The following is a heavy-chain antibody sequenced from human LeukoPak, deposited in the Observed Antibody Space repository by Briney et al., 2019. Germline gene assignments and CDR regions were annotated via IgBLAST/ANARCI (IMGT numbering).Heavy chain of an antibody. CDR2: INSDGSST. J-gene: IGHJ5*02. CDR3: ARPYCSSTSCYVVGENWFAP. D-gene: IGHD2-2*01. V-gene: IGHV3-74*01. CDR1: GFTFSSYG. Sequence: PGGSLRLSCAASGFTFSSYGMHWVRQAPGKGLVWVSRINSDGSSTSYADSVKGRFTISRDNAKNTLYLQMNSLRAEDTAVYYCARPYCSSTSCYVVGENWFAPWGQGTLVTVSS.